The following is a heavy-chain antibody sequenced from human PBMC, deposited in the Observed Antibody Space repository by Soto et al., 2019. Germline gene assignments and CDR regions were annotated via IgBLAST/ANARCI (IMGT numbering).Heavy chain of an antibody. V-gene: IGHV5-51*01. D-gene: IGHD3-22*01. J-gene: IGHJ4*02. CDR1: GYSFTSYW. CDR2: IYPGDSDT. Sequence: GESLKISCKGSGYSFTSYWIGWVRQMPGKGLEWMGIIYPGDSDTRYSPSFQGQVTISADKSISTAYLQWSSLKASDTAMNYCARQNYDSSGYYSYYFDYWGQGTLVTVSS. CDR3: ARQNYDSSGYYSYYFDY.